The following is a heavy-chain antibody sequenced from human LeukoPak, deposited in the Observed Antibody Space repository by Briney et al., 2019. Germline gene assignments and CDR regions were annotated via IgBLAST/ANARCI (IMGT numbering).Heavy chain of an antibody. CDR2: ISGSGGST. CDR1: GFTFSSYA. V-gene: IGHV3-23*01. J-gene: IGHJ5*02. D-gene: IGHD2-2*01. Sequence: GSLRLSCAASGFTFSSYAMSWVRQAPGKGLEWVSAISGSGGSTYYADSVKGRFTISRDNSKNTLYLQMNSLRAEDTAVYYCAKTPRDCSSTSCYWYNWFDPWGQGTLVTVSS. CDR3: AKTPRDCSSTSCYWYNWFDP.